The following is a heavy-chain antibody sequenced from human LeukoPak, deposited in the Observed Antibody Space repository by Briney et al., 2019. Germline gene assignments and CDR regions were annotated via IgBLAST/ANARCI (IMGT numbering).Heavy chain of an antibody. V-gene: IGHV4-4*07. D-gene: IGHD2-2*01. CDR1: GGSISSYY. J-gene: IGHJ4*02. CDR3: ASHAVVVPAAPFDY. CDR2: IYTSGST. Sequence: SETLSLTCTVSGGSISSYYWSWIRQPAGKGLEWIGRIYTSGSTNYNPSLKSRVTMSVDTSKNQFSLKLSSVTAADTAVYYCASHAVVVPAAPFDYWGQGTLVTVSS.